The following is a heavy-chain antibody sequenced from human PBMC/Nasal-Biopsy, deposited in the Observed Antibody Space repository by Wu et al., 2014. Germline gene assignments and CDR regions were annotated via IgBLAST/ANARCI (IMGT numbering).Heavy chain of an antibody. J-gene: IGHJ6*03. CDR3: AKDGVTKRYSYLYYMDV. CDR1: GFAFRDYA. Sequence: LRLSCAASGFAFRDYAMHWVRQAPGKGLEWVAFIAYDTSSKYYTDSVKGRFTISRDNSRNTLFLEMNSLRPEDTAIYYCAKDGVTKRYSYLYYMDVWGKGTPVTVSS. CDR2: IAYDTSSK. V-gene: IGHV3-30-3*01. D-gene: IGHD4-17*01.